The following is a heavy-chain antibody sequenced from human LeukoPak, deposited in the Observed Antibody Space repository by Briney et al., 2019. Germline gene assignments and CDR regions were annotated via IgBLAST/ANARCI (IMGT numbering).Heavy chain of an antibody. J-gene: IGHJ4*02. CDR1: GGTFSSYT. CDR2: IIPILGIA. Sequence: SVKVSCKASGGTFSSYTISWVRRAPGQGLEWMGRIIPILGIANYAQKFQGRVTITADKSTSTAYMELSSLRSEDTAVYYCARAPGLAAAGCDYWGQGTLVTVSS. CDR3: ARAPGLAAAGCDY. V-gene: IGHV1-69*02. D-gene: IGHD6-13*01.